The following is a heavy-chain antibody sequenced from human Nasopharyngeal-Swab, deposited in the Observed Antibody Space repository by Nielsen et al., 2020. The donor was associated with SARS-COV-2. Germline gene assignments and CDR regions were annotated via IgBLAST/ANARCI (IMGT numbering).Heavy chain of an antibody. D-gene: IGHD2-15*01. V-gene: IGHV4-59*13. CDR3: ARDRSGLHFDY. J-gene: IGHJ4*02. CDR1: GGSISSYY. Sequence: SETLSLTCTVSGGSISSYYWSCIRQPPGKGLEWIGYISYSGSTNYNPSLKSRVIISVDTSKNQFSLKLSSVTAADTAVYYCARDRSGLHFDYWGQGTLVTVSS. CDR2: ISYSGST.